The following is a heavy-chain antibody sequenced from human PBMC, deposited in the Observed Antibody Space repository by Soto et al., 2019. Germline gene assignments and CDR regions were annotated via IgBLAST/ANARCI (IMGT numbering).Heavy chain of an antibody. CDR2: ISAYNGNT. CDR1: GYTFTSYG. V-gene: IGHV1-18*01. CDR3: ASGEMATICRY. D-gene: IGHD5-12*01. Sequence: VASVKVSCKXSGYTFTSYGISWVRQAPGQGLEWMGWISAYNGNTNYAQKLQGRVTMTTDTSTSTAYMELRSLRSDDTAVYYCASGEMATICRYWGQGTLVTVSS. J-gene: IGHJ4*02.